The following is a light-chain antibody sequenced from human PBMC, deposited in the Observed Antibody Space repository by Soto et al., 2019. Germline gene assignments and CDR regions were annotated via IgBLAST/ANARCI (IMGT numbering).Light chain of an antibody. V-gene: IGLV2-14*01. J-gene: IGLJ1*01. CDR2: DVS. Sequence: QSVLTQPASVSGSPGQSITISCTGTSSDVGGYNYVSWYQQHPGKAPKFMIYDVSNRPSGVSNRFSGSKSGNTASLTISGLQAGYEADYYCCSYTTSNTRQIVFGTGTKVTGL. CDR3: CSYTTSNTRQIV. CDR1: SSDVGGYNY.